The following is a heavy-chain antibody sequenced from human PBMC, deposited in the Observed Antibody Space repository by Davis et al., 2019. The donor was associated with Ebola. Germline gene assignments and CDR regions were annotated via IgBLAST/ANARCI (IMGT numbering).Heavy chain of an antibody. V-gene: IGHV4-61*05. CDR2: IYYTGNA. J-gene: IGHJ4*02. CDR3: SERGSSV. CDR1: GASISSSTNY. D-gene: IGHD3-10*01. Sequence: PSETLSLTCTVSGASISSSTNYWGWIRQPPGKRLEWIGSIYYTGNAYYNSSLASRATISVDTSKNQFSLKLTSVTAADTAMYYCSERGSSVWGQGTLVTVSS.